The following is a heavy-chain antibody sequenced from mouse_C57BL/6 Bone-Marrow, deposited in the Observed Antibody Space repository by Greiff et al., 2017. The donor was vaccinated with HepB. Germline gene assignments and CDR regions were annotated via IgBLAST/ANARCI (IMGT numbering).Heavy chain of an antibody. CDR3: ARNYGSSYGDY. D-gene: IGHD1-1*01. CDR2: IHPNSGST. J-gene: IGHJ2*01. CDR1: GYTFTSYW. Sequence: QVQLQQPGAELVKPGASVKLSCKASGYTFTSYWMHWVKQRPGQGLEWIGMIHPNSGSTNYNEKFKSKATLTVDKSSSTAYMQLSSLTSEASAVYYCARNYGSSYGDYWGQGTTLTVSS. V-gene: IGHV1-64*01.